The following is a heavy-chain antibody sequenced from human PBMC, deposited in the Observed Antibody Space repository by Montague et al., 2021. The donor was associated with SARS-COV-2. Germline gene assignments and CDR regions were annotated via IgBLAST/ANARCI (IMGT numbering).Heavy chain of an antibody. Sequence: SETLSLTCTVSGDSVSHDFWTWIRQPPGKGLEWIGYMYYSRSSSYNPSLRGRVSIAVDTSKNQFSLRLSTVTAADTAIYYCVRDPAPSGSGTFCDYWGQGTLVAVSS. J-gene: IGHJ4*02. V-gene: IGHV4-59*02. CDR3: VRDPAPSGSGTFCDY. CDR1: GDSVSHDF. CDR2: MYYSRSS. D-gene: IGHD1-26*01.